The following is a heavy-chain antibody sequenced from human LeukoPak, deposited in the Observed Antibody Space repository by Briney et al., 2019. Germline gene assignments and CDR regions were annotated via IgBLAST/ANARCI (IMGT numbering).Heavy chain of an antibody. D-gene: IGHD2-2*01. CDR2: ISGSGGST. CDR1: GFTFSSYA. CDR3: ASIVVVPADAHGDAFAI. Sequence: PGGSLRLSCAASGFTFSSYAMRWVRQAPGKGLEWVSAISGSGGSTYYADSVKGRFTISRDNSKNTLYLQMNSLRAEDTAVYYCASIVVVPADAHGDAFAIWGQGTMVTVSS. J-gene: IGHJ3*02. V-gene: IGHV3-23*01.